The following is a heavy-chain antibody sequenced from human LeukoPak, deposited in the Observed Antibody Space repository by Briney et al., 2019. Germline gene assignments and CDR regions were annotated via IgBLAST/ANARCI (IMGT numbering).Heavy chain of an antibody. CDR1: GYSFTSYW. D-gene: IGHD5-24*01. V-gene: IGHV5-51*01. J-gene: IGHJ3*02. CDR3: ARRPDYVEMATITETDAFDI. CDR2: IYPGDSDT. Sequence: GESLKISCKGSGYSFTSYWIGWVRQMPGKGLEWMGIIYPGDSDTRYSPSFQGQVTISADKSISTAYLQWSSLKASDTAMYYCARRPDYVEMATITETDAFDIWGQGTMVTVSS.